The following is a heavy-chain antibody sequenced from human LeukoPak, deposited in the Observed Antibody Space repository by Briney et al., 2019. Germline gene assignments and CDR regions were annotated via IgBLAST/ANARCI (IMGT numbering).Heavy chain of an antibody. CDR1: GYIFTDYY. V-gene: IGHV1-2*02. CDR3: AREAVRYCGGDCQVDY. D-gene: IGHD2-21*02. J-gene: IGHJ4*02. Sequence: ASVKVSCKASGYIFTDYYIHWVRQAPGQGLEWMGWINPNSGGTNYAQEFQGRVTMTRDTSITTTYMDPSRLKSDDTAVYYCAREAVRYCGGDCQVDYWGQGTLVTVSS. CDR2: INPNSGGT.